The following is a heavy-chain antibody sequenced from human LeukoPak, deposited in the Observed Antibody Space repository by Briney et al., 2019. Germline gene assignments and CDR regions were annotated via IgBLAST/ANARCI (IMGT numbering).Heavy chain of an antibody. J-gene: IGHJ3*02. V-gene: IGHV3-20*04. CDR2: INWNGDST. Sequence: PGGPLRLSCAASGFTFDGFGMSWVRQAPGKGLEWVSGINWNGDSTDYADSVKGRFTISRDNAKNSLYLQMNSLRAEDTALYYCARGGCSSASCYAVSAFDIWGQGTMVTVSS. CDR3: ARGGCSSASCYAVSAFDI. D-gene: IGHD2-2*01. CDR1: GFTFDGFG.